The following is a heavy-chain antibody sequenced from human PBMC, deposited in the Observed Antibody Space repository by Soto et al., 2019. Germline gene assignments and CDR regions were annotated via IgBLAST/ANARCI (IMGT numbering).Heavy chain of an antibody. D-gene: IGHD6-6*01. Sequence: QVQLVESGGGVVPPGRSLRLSCAASGFTFSSYGMHWVRQAPGKGLEWVAVISYDGSNKYYADSVKGRFTISRDNSKNTLYLQMNSLRAEDTAVYYCAKAGSSSGNWFDPWGQGTLVTVSS. CDR2: ISYDGSNK. CDR3: AKAGSSSGNWFDP. V-gene: IGHV3-30*18. J-gene: IGHJ5*02. CDR1: GFTFSSYG.